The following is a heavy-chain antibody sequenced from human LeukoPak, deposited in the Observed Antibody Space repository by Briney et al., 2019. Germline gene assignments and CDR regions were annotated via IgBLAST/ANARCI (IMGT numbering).Heavy chain of an antibody. Sequence: GGSLRLSCAASGFTFSSYAMHWVRQAPGKGLEWVAVISYDGSNKYYADSVKGRFTISRDNAKNTLYVQMNNLRAEDTAVYYCARVDPKAPGDYSWGRGTLVTGSS. V-gene: IGHV3-30-3*01. CDR3: ARVDPKAPGDYS. CDR1: GFTFSSYA. CDR2: ISYDGSNK. J-gene: IGHJ4*02. D-gene: IGHD2-2*03.